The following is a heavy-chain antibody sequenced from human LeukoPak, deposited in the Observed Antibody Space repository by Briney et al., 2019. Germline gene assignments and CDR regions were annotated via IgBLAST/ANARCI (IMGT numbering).Heavy chain of an antibody. CDR3: AKGGGYEAQYYYYYLDV. Sequence: GGSLRLSCVASGFTFSNYWMHWVRQVPGKGLVWVSRLDSDGSSTKYADSVKGRFTVSRDNDKSTVYLQMKSLRAEDTAVYYCAKGGGYEAQYYYYYLDVWGKGTTVTISS. CDR2: LDSDGSST. CDR1: GFTFSNYW. D-gene: IGHD5-12*01. V-gene: IGHV3-74*03. J-gene: IGHJ6*03.